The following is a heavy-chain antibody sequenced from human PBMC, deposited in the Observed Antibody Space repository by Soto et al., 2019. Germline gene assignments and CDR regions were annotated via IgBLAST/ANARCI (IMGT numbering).Heavy chain of an antibody. J-gene: IGHJ4*02. Sequence: QVQLAQSGAEVKKPGASVKVSCKTSGYPFTSYGINWVRQAPGQGPEWMGWISAYNGKTSYTQKFQGRVTMTTDTSTSTAYMELRSLRSDDTAMYYCARDRLIAVTGLLHYWGQGTLVTVSS. D-gene: IGHD6-19*01. CDR2: ISAYNGKT. CDR3: ARDRLIAVTGLLHY. V-gene: IGHV1-18*01. CDR1: GYPFTSYG.